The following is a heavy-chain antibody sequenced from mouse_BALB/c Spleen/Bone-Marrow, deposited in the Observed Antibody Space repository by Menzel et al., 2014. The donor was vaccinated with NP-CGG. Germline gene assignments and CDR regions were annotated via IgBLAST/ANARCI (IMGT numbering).Heavy chain of an antibody. Sequence: VQLQQSGAVLVKPGASVKMSCKASGCTFTSYWMHWVRQRPGQGLEWIGVIDPSDSYTSYIQKFKGKATLTVDTSSSTAYMQLSSLTSEDSAVYYCTRDAMDYWGQGTSVTVSS. CDR3: TRDAMDY. CDR2: IDPSDSYT. CDR1: GCTFTSYW. V-gene: IGHV1S127*01. J-gene: IGHJ4*01.